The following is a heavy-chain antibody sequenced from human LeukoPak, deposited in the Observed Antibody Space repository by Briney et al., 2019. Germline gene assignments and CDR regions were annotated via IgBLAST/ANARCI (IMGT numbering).Heavy chain of an antibody. CDR3: AWSPHYYESSGHIDY. D-gene: IGHD3-22*01. V-gene: IGHV3-11*01. J-gene: IGHJ4*02. Sequence: GSLRLSCAASGFTFSDYYMSWIRQAPGKGLEWVSYISSSGSAIYYADSVKGRFTISRDNAKNSLYLQMNSLRAEDTAVYYCAWSPHYYESSGHIDYWGQGTLVTVSS. CDR2: ISSSGSAI. CDR1: GFTFSDYY.